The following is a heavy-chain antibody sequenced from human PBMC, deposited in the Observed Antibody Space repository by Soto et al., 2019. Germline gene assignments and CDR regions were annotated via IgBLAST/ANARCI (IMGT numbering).Heavy chain of an antibody. Sequence: EVQLVESGGGLVQTGGSLRLSCAASGFTFSSYWMHWVRQAPGNGLVWLSRINSDGSSATYAVSVKGRFTISRDKAKSTLYLQMNSLRAEDTAMYYCAIAPRYGMDVWGQGITVTVSS. CDR3: AIAPRYGMDV. CDR1: GFTFSSYW. CDR2: INSDGSSA. V-gene: IGHV3-74*01. J-gene: IGHJ6*02.